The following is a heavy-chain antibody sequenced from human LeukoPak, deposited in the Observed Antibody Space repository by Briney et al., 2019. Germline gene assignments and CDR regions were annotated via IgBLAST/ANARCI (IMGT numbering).Heavy chain of an antibody. CDR2: IYYSGST. D-gene: IGHD4-17*01. CDR1: GGSISSHY. V-gene: IGHV4-59*11. CDR3: ARERAVTDWGFDP. J-gene: IGHJ5*02. Sequence: SETLSLTCTVSGGSISSHYWSWIRQPPGKGLEWIGYIYYSGSTNYNPSLKSRVTISVDTSKNQFSLKLSSVTAADTAVYYCARERAVTDWGFDPRGQGTLVTVSS.